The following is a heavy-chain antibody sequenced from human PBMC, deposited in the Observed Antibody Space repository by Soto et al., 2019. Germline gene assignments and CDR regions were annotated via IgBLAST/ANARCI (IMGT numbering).Heavy chain of an antibody. Sequence: EVQLAESGGGLVLPGGSLRLSCAASGFTFSSYWMHWVRQVPGKGLVWVSRILSDGSGTDYADSVKGRFTISRDNAKNTLFLQMNSLRADDTGIYYCARGTAAPGIVSFYYYYYMDVWGKGTTVTVSS. CDR2: ILSDGSGT. D-gene: IGHD6-13*01. CDR1: GFTFSSYW. J-gene: IGHJ6*03. CDR3: ARGTAAPGIVSFYYYYYMDV. V-gene: IGHV3-74*01.